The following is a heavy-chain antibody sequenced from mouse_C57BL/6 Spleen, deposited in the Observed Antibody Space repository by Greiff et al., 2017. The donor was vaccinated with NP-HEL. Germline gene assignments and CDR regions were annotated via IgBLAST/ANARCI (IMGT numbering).Heavy chain of an antibody. D-gene: IGHD2-1*01. CDR1: GFSLTSYA. Sequence: VQLKESGPGLVAPSQSLSITCTVSGFSLTSYAISWVRQPPGKGLEWLGVIWTGGGTNYNSALKSRLSISKDNSKSQVFLKMNSLQTADTARYYCARNFYYGNYGGYFDVWGTGTTVTVSS. CDR2: IWTGGGT. V-gene: IGHV2-9-1*01. J-gene: IGHJ1*03. CDR3: ARNFYYGNYGGYFDV.